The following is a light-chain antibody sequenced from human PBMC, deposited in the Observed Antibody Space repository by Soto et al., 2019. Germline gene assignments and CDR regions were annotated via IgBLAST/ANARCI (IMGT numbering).Light chain of an antibody. CDR1: SSNIGAGYD. V-gene: IGLV1-40*01. J-gene: IGLJ1*01. CDR2: GNN. CDR3: PSYETMVSAYHSV. Sequence: QSVLTQPPSLSSAPGQRVTISCTGSSSNIGAGYDVHWYQQLPRTAPKLLIYGNNNRPSRAPDLFSGSKYGTSAPLAITGLKAADEADYSCPSYETMVSAYHSVFGSGTKATVL.